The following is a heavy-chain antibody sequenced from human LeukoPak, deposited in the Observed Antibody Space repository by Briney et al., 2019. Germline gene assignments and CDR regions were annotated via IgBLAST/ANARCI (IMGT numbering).Heavy chain of an antibody. J-gene: IGHJ4*02. Sequence: SETLSLTCAVYGGSFSGYYWSWIRQPPGKGLEWIGEINHSGSTNYNPSLKSRVTISVDTSKNQFSLKLSSVTAADTAVYYCARGGNDYVWGSYRSPPYYFDYWGQGTLVTVSS. D-gene: IGHD3-16*02. V-gene: IGHV4-34*01. CDR2: INHSGST. CDR3: ARGGNDYVWGSYRSPPYYFDY. CDR1: GGSFSGYY.